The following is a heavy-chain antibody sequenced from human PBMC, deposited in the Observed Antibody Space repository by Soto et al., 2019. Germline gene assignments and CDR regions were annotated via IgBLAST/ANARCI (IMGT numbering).Heavy chain of an antibody. CDR2: IGGSGCTT. Sequence: ERSLRLSCAASGFTFSTYAINWVRQAPGKGLEWVSTIGGSGCTTKSADSVKGRFTISRDDSKNTVFLQMKSLRADDMAIYYCAKGLDYCGSGNHYKIGYWGQGTLVTVSS. D-gene: IGHD3-10*01. J-gene: IGHJ4*02. CDR1: GFTFSTYA. V-gene: IGHV3-23*01. CDR3: AKGLDYCGSGNHYKIGY.